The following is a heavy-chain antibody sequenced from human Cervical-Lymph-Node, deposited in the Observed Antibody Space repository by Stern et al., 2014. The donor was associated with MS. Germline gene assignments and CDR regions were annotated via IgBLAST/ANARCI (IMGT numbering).Heavy chain of an antibody. V-gene: IGHV3-21*01. CDR1: RFTFSSYT. D-gene: IGHD2-2*01. Sequence: VQLMQSGGGLVKPGGSLRLSCAVSRFTFSSYTMNWVRQAPGKGLEWVSSISSTSTYIYYADSVEGRFTISRDNAKNSLYLQMNSLRAEDTAVYYCATLPLHTSLDFWGQGTLVTVSS. J-gene: IGHJ4*02. CDR2: ISSTSTYI. CDR3: ATLPLHTSLDF.